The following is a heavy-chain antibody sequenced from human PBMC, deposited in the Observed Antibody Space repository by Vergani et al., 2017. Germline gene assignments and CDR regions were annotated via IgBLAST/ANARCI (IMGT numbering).Heavy chain of an antibody. Sequence: QVQLVQSGAEVKKPGASVKVSCKASGYTFTGYYMHWVRQAPGQGLEWMGWINPNSGGTNDAQKFQGRVTMTRDTSISTAYMELSRLRSDDTAVYYCARGGVMSIAAAGYYYYGMDVWGQGTTVTVSS. D-gene: IGHD6-13*01. CDR1: GYTFTGYY. J-gene: IGHJ6*02. V-gene: IGHV1-2*02. CDR3: ARGGVMSIAAAGYYYYGMDV. CDR2: INPNSGGT.